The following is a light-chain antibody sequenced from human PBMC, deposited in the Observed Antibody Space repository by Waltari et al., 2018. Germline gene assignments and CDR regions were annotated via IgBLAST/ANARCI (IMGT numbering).Light chain of an antibody. Sequence: SYVLTQPSSVSLAPGETARLSCGGNNVGTKIVHCYQPKPGQAPVLVIYDDRDRPSGIPERFSGSNSGNTATLTISRVEAGDEADYYCHVWDSDSDHGVFGGGTELIVL. CDR3: HVWDSDSDHGV. J-gene: IGLJ3*02. CDR2: DDR. CDR1: NVGTKI. V-gene: IGLV3-21*04.